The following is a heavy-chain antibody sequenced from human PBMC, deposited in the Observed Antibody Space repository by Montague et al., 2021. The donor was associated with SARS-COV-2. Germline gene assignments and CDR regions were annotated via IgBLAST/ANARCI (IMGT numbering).Heavy chain of an antibody. CDR1: GFTFSSYA. Sequence: SLRLSCAAYGFTFSSYAMSWVRQAPGKGLEWVSLIYSGSSRAYYXDSXKGRFTISRDDSKSILYLEMRSLRAEDTALYYCAKSIGHFYASGSYLYDYWGQGTLVTVSS. J-gene: IGHJ4*02. V-gene: IGHV3-23*03. CDR3: AKSIGHFYASGSYLYDY. CDR2: IYSGSSRA. D-gene: IGHD3-10*01.